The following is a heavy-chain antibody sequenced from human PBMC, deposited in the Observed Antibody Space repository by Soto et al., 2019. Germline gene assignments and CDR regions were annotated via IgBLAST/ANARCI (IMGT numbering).Heavy chain of an antibody. Sequence: QVQLVESGGGVVQPGRSLRLSCVASGFTFSSYGMHWVRQAPGKGLEWVALIWNDGSYKYFADSVKGRFTISRDNSKNTLFMEMNGLRAEDTVVYYCARDVSSRCWFDYWGQGTLVTVSS. D-gene: IGHD6-13*01. J-gene: IGHJ4*02. CDR2: IWNDGSYK. CDR3: ARDVSSRCWFDY. CDR1: GFTFSSYG. V-gene: IGHV3-33*01.